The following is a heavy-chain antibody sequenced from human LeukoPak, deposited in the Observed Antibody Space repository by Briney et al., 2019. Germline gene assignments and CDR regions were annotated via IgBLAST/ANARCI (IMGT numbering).Heavy chain of an antibody. CDR3: ARDSYSTSGIFSWDDTFDI. V-gene: IGHV4-59*01. CDR2: TLYIGRI. CDR1: VGSLTSYY. J-gene: IGHJ3*02. Sequence: PSETLSLTCTVSVGSLTSYYWCWVRQPPGKGLEWIGHTLYIGRINYTSPTKSRVTMSVDTAKNQFSMRVNSVTAADTAVYYCARDSYSTSGIFSWDDTFDIWGQGTMVTVAS. D-gene: IGHD3-10*01.